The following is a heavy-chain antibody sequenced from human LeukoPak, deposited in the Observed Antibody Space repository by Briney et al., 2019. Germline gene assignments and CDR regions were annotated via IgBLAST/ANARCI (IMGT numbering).Heavy chain of an antibody. V-gene: IGHV3-23*01. CDR3: AKTVSDYDYVWGSYRYHYYYMDV. CDR2: ISGSGGST. D-gene: IGHD3-16*02. CDR1: GFTFSSYG. Sequence: GGSLRLSCAASGFTFSSYGMSWVRQAPGKGLEWVSAISGSGGSTYYADSVKGRFTISRDNSKNTLYLQMNSLRAEDTAVYYCAKTVSDYDYVWGSYRYHYYYMDVWGKGTTVTISS. J-gene: IGHJ6*03.